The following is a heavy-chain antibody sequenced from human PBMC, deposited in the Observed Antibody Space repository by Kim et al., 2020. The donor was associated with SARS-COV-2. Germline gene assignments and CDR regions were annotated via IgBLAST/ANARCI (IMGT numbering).Heavy chain of an antibody. J-gene: IGHJ4*02. V-gene: IGHV3-23*05. Sequence: YYAASVKGRCTISRDNSKNTLYLQMSSLRAEDTAVYSCAKQITLAATFDYWGRGTLVTVSS. CDR3: AKQITLAATFDY. D-gene: IGHD6-19*01.